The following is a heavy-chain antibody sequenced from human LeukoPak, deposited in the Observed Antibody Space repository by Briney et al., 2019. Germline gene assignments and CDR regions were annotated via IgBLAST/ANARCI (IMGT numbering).Heavy chain of an antibody. Sequence: SETLSLTCSVSGGSISGYYWSWIRQPPGTGLDWIGYVYASGSSNYNPSLKSRVTISLDPSKNQFSLRLSAVTAADTALYYCARYDGATGAFDFWGQGTLVTASS. V-gene: IGHV4-4*09. CDR2: VYASGSS. D-gene: IGHD5-12*01. J-gene: IGHJ4*02. CDR1: GGSISGYY. CDR3: ARYDGATGAFDF.